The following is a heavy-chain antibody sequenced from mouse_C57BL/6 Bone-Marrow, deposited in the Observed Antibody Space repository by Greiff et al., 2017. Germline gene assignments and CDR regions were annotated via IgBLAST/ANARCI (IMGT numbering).Heavy chain of an antibody. J-gene: IGHJ1*03. CDR2: IDPENGDT. CDR1: GFNIKDDY. V-gene: IGHV14-4*01. Sequence: VQLQQSGAELVRPGASVKLSCTASGFNIKDDYMHWVKQRPEQGLEWIGWIDPENGDTEYASKFQGKATITADTSSNTAYLQLSSLTSEDTAVYYCTPYYYGSRYFEVWGTGTTVTVSS. D-gene: IGHD1-1*01. CDR3: TPYYYGSRYFEV.